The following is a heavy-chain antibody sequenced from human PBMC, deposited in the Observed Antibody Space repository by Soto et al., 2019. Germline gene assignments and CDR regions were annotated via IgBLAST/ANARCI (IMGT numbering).Heavy chain of an antibody. CDR2: ISYDGSNK. CDR3: AKSLVAWELLTDFDY. Sequence: PGGSLRLSCAASGFTFSSYGMHWVRQAPGKGLEWVAVISYDGSNKYYADSVKGRFTISRDNSKNTLYLQMNSLRAEDTAVYYCAKSLVAWELLTDFDYWGQGTLVTVSS. CDR1: GFTFSSYG. D-gene: IGHD1-26*01. V-gene: IGHV3-30*18. J-gene: IGHJ4*02.